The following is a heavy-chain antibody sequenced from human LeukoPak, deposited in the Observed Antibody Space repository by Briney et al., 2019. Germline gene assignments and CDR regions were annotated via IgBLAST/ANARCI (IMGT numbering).Heavy chain of an antibody. V-gene: IGHV1-18*01. J-gene: IGHJ5*02. CDR3: ARDPGPDIVVVPAASNWFDP. D-gene: IGHD2-2*01. CDR1: GYTFTSYG. Sequence: ASVKVSCKSSGYTFTSYGICWVRQAPGQGLEWMGWINAYNGNTKYAQKLQGRVTMTSDTSTSTAYMELRSLRSDDTAVYYCARDPGPDIVVVPAASNWFDPWGQGTLVTVSS. CDR2: INAYNGNT.